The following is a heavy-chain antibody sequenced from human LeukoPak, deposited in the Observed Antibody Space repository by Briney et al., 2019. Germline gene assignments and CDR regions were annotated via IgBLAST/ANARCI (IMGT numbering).Heavy chain of an antibody. V-gene: IGHV1-69*13. CDR3: ARDGGYCSGGSCQKRDWYFDL. D-gene: IGHD2-15*01. J-gene: IGHJ2*01. CDR1: GGTFSSYA. CDR2: IIPIFGTA. Sequence: EASVKVSCKASGGTFSSYAISWVRQAPGQGLEWMGGIIPIFGTANYAQKFQGRVTITADESTSTAYMELSSLRSEDTAVYYCARDGGYCSGGSCQKRDWYFDLWGRGTLVTVSS.